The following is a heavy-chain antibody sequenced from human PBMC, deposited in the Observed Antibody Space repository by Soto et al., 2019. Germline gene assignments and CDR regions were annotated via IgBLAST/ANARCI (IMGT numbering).Heavy chain of an antibody. CDR3: ARILPHSGYDQVDY. CDR2: IIPIFGTA. J-gene: IGHJ4*02. V-gene: IGHV1-69*01. Sequence: QVQLVQSGAEVKKPGSSVKVSCKASGGTFSSYAISWVRQAPGQGLEWMGGIIPIFGTANYAQKFQGRVSITADESTSTAYMELSSLSSEDTSVPVCARILPHSGYDQVDYWGQGTLVTVSS. D-gene: IGHD5-12*01. CDR1: GGTFSSYA.